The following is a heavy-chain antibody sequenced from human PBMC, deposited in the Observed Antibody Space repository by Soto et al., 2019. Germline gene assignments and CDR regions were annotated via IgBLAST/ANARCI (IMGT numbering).Heavy chain of an antibody. CDR1: GFTVSSNY. V-gene: IGHV3-53*01. D-gene: IGHD1-26*01. J-gene: IGHJ6*02. CDR3: AREWELPNYYGMDV. Sequence: GGSLRLSCAASGFTVSSNYMSWVRQAPGKGLEWVSVIYSGGSTYYADSVKGRFTISRDNSKNTVHLQMNSLRAEDTAVYYCAREWELPNYYGMDVWGQGXTVTV. CDR2: IYSGGST.